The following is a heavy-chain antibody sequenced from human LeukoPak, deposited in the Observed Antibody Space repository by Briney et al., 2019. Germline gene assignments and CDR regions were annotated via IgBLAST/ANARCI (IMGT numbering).Heavy chain of an antibody. Sequence: PSETLSLTCAVYGGSFSGYYWSWIRQPPGKGLEWIGEINHSGSTYYNPSLKSRVTISVDTSKNQFSLKLSSVTAADTAVYYCARAGDGGPIDYWGQGTLVTVSS. CDR1: GGSFSGYY. D-gene: IGHD3-16*01. V-gene: IGHV4-34*01. CDR3: ARAGDGGPIDY. J-gene: IGHJ4*02. CDR2: INHSGST.